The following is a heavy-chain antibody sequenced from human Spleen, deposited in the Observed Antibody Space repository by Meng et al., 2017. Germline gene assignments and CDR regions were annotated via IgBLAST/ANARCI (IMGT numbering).Heavy chain of an antibody. CDR3: AKDSSGLYYYYGMDV. D-gene: IGHD6-19*01. Sequence: GESLKISCAACGFTFSSYEMNWVRQAPGKGLEWVSYISSSGNTIYYADSVKGRFTISRDNSKNTLYLQMNSLRAEDTAVYYCAKDSSGLYYYYGMDVWGQGTTVTVSS. V-gene: IGHV3-48*03. CDR1: GFTFSSYE. J-gene: IGHJ6*02. CDR2: ISSSGNTI.